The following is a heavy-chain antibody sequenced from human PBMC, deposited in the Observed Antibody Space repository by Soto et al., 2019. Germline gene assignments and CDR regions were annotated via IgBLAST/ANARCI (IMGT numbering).Heavy chain of an antibody. Sequence: QLQLQESGPGLVKPSETLSLTCTVSGGSISSYYWSWIRQPPGKGLEWIGYIYYSGSTNYNPSLRSRVTTSEDTSQNQVPLKPSSVTAAGTAVYYCASLEGCWYFDRWGRGTLVTVSS. J-gene: IGHJ2*01. CDR1: GGSISSYY. CDR2: IYYSGST. D-gene: IGHD1-1*01. V-gene: IGHV4-59*08. CDR3: ASLEGCWYFDR.